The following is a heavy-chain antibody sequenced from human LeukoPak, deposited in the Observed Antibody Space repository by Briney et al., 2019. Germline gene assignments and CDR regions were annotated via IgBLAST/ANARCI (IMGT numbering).Heavy chain of an antibody. D-gene: IGHD6-13*01. CDR1: GGPISSYY. Sequence: SETLSLTCTVSGGPISSYYWSWIRQPPGKGLEWIGYIYYSGSTNYNPSLKSRVTISVDTSKNQFSLKLSSVTAADTAVYYCARIELAARDAFDIWGQGTMVTVSS. J-gene: IGHJ3*02. CDR3: ARIELAARDAFDI. V-gene: IGHV4-59*01. CDR2: IYYSGST.